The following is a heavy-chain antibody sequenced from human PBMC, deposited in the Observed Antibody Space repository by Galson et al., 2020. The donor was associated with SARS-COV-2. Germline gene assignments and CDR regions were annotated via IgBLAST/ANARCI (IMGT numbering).Heavy chain of an antibody. J-gene: IGHJ6*02. V-gene: IGHV1-2*02. Sequence: ASVTISCKASGYTITGYYMHWVRQAPGQGLEWMGWINPNSGGTNYAQQFQGRVTMTRDTSISTAYMELSRLRSDDTAVYYCARDQVTMIRWRSTPFYGRDVGGQGATVTVS. CDR1: GYTITGYY. D-gene: IGHD3-22*01. CDR2: INPNSGGT. CDR3: ARDQVTMIRWRSTPFYGRDV.